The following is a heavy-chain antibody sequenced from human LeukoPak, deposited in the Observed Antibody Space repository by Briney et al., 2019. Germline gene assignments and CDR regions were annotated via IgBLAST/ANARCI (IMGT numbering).Heavy chain of an antibody. CDR1: GYTFTNYY. V-gene: IGHV1-46*01. Sequence: ASVKVSCKASGYTFTNYYMHWVRQAPGQGLEWMGTVNPSDGTTLYAQKFQGRVTMTRDTSTSTLYMELSSLRSQDAALYYCALGYVVGRYYCHDWGQGTLVTVSS. CDR3: ALGYVVGRYYCHD. D-gene: IGHD2-15*01. J-gene: IGHJ4*02. CDR2: VNPSDGTT.